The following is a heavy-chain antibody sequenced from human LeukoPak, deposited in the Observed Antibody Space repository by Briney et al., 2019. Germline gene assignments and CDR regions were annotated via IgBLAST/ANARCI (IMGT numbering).Heavy chain of an antibody. CDR2: ISAYNGNT. D-gene: IGHD2-2*02. CDR3: ARDSIYCSSTSCYTLEDAFDI. Sequence: GASVKVSCKASGYTFTSYGISWVRQAPGQGLEWMGWISAYNGNTNYAQKLQGRVTMTTDTSTSTAYMELRSLRSDDTAVYYCARDSIYCSSTSCYTLEDAFDIWGQGTMVTVSS. CDR1: GYTFTSYG. V-gene: IGHV1-18*01. J-gene: IGHJ3*02.